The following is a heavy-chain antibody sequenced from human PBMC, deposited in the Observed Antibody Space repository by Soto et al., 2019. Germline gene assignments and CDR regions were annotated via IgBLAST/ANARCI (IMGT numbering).Heavy chain of an antibody. CDR2: FSATSENT. CDR3: AKARDQQWVRLPFDY. D-gene: IGHD6-19*01. Sequence: EVQLLESGGGLVQPGGSLRLSCVGSGFFFSSYTMTWVRQAPGKGLEWVSSFSATSENTYYADSVRGRFTISRDNSNHALFLQMNSLTAEAPAMYYCAKARDQQWVRLPFDYWGQGILVIVSS. V-gene: IGHV3-23*01. J-gene: IGHJ4*02. CDR1: GFFFSSYT.